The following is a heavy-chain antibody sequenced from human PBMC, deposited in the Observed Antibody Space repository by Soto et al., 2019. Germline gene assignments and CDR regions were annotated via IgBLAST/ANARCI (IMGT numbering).Heavy chain of an antibody. CDR3: ARGIRFLEWLPGYHFDY. J-gene: IGHJ4*02. Sequence: QVQLQESGPGLVKPSQTLSLTCTVSGGSISSGDYYWSWIRQPPGKGLEWIGYIYYSGSTYYNPSLKSRVTISVDTSKNQFSLKLSSVTAADTAVYYCARGIRFLEWLPGYHFDYWGQGTLVTVSS. D-gene: IGHD3-3*01. CDR2: IYYSGST. CDR1: GGSISSGDYY. V-gene: IGHV4-30-4*01.